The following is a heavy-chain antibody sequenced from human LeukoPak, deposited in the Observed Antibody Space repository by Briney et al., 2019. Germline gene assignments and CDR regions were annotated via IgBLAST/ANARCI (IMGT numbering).Heavy chain of an antibody. CDR1: GFTFSSYE. V-gene: IGHV3-66*01. J-gene: IGHJ3*02. CDR3: ARDSTYYYDSSGYRDAFDI. Sequence: QPGGSLRLSCAASGFTFSSYEMNWVRQAPGKGLEWVSVIYSGGSTYYADYVKGRFTISRDNSKNTLYLQMNSLRAEDTAVYYCARDSTYYYDSSGYRDAFDIWGQGTMVTVSS. CDR2: IYSGGST. D-gene: IGHD3-22*01.